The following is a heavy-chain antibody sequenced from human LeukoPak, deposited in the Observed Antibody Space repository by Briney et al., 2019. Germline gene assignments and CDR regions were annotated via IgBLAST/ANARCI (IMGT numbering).Heavy chain of an antibody. CDR1: GFTVSNNY. CDR3: VRKNRDFNAAFDI. V-gene: IGHV3-53*01. J-gene: IGHJ3*02. Sequence: GGSMRLSCTASGFTVSNNYMSWVRQAPGKGLEWVSISYSDSNTNYADSVKGRFTISRDTSQNTLSLQMNSLRAEDTAVYYCVRKNRDFNAAFDIWGQGTVVTVSS. CDR2: SYSDSNT. D-gene: IGHD1-14*01.